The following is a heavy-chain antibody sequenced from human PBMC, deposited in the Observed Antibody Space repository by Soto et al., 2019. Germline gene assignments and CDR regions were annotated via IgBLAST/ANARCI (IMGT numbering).Heavy chain of an antibody. V-gene: IGHV3-21*06. CDR2: ISSSSSYI. CDR1: GFTFSSYS. CDR3: ARKLGPTDYYFVMDV. Sequence: EVQLVESGGGLVKPGGSLRLSCPASGFTFSSYSMNWVRQAPGKGLEWVSSISSSSSYIYYADSVKGRFTISRDNAKNSLYLQMNSLRAEDTAVYYCARKLGPTDYYFVMDVWGQGTRVTVSS. D-gene: IGHD7-27*01. J-gene: IGHJ6*02.